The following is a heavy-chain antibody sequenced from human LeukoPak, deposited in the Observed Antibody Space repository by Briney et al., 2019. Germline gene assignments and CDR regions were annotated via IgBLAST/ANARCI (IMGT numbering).Heavy chain of an antibody. Sequence: GGSLRLSCAASGFTFSSYEMNWVRQAPGKGLEWVSYISSSGSTIYYADSVKGRFTISRDNAKNSLYLQMNSLRAEDTAVYYCARVAAGFLGFDYWGQGTLVTVSS. V-gene: IGHV3-48*03. J-gene: IGHJ4*02. CDR3: ARVAAGFLGFDY. CDR1: GFTFSSYE. CDR2: ISSSGSTI. D-gene: IGHD2/OR15-2a*01.